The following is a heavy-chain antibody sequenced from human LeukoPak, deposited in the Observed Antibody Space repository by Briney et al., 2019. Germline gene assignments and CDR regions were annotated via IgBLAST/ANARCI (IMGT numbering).Heavy chain of an antibody. Sequence: GGSLRLSCAASGFTFSSYAMSWVRQAPGKGLEWVSAISGSGGSTYYADSVKGRFTISRDNSKNTLYLQMNSLRAEDTALYYCTKVFYYDPVTWYLDLWGRGALVSVSS. V-gene: IGHV3-23*01. CDR2: ISGSGGST. J-gene: IGHJ2*01. CDR1: GFTFSSYA. CDR3: TKVFYYDPVTWYLDL. D-gene: IGHD3-22*01.